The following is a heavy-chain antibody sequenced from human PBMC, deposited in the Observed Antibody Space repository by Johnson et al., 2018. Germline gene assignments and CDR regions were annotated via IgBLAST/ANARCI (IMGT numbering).Heavy chain of an antibody. CDR3: ARICMTSVRIFCYYDGMDV. D-gene: IGHD3-3*01. Sequence: QVQLQESGPGLVKPSETLSLTCTVSGGSISRYYWSWIRQPPGKGLEWLGYISYSGSTNYNPSVKSRVTIPVYSSKNQFPLKLSSVTAADTAGYYWARICMTSVRIFCYYDGMDVWGQGTTLTVSS. V-gene: IGHV4-59*01. J-gene: IGHJ6*02. CDR2: ISYSGST. CDR1: GGSISRYY.